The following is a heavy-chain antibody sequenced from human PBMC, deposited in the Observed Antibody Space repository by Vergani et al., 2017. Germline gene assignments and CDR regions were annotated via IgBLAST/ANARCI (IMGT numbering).Heavy chain of an antibody. D-gene: IGHD1-26*01. CDR2: ISGSGGST. CDR3: AKDGAVGASTENWFDA. CDR1: GFTFSSYA. V-gene: IGHV3-23*01. Sequence: EVQLLESGGGLVQPGGSLRLSCAASGFTFSSYAMSWVRQAPGKGLEWVSAISGSGGSTYYADSVKGRFTISRDNSKNTLYLQMNSLRAEDTAVYYCAKDGAVGASTENWFDAWGQGTLVTVSS. J-gene: IGHJ5*02.